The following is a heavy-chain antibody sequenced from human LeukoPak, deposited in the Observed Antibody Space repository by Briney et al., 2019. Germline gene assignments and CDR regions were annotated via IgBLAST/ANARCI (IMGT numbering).Heavy chain of an antibody. CDR1: GFTFNNYW. Sequence: PGGSLRLSCAASGFTFNNYWMHWVRQAPGKGLVWFSRINDGVGSTNYADSGKGRFTIPRDNAKKTLYLQMNSLRDDDTAVYHCARVIVGGIRAFDMWGQGTLVTVSS. CDR3: ARVIVGGIRAFDM. V-gene: IGHV3-74*01. CDR2: INDGVGST. D-gene: IGHD1-26*01. J-gene: IGHJ3*02.